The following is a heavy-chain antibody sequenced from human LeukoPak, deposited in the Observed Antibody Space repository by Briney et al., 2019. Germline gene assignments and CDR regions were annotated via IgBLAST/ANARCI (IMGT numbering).Heavy chain of an antibody. CDR2: ISGSGGST. CDR3: AKDPDYDSSGPYDY. CDR1: GFTFSSYA. J-gene: IGHJ4*02. V-gene: IGHV3-23*01. Sequence: TGGSLRLSCAASGFTFSSYAMSWVRQAPGKGLEWVSAISGSGGSTYYADSVKGRFTISRDNSKNTLYLQMNSLRAEDTAVYCCAKDPDYDSSGPYDYWGQGTLVTVSS. D-gene: IGHD3-22*01.